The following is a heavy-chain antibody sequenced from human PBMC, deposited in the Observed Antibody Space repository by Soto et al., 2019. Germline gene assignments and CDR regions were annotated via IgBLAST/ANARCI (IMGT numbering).Heavy chain of an antibody. CDR2: IYYSGST. CDR1: GGSISSGGYY. D-gene: IGHD3-10*01. Sequence: SETLSLTCTVSGGSISSGGYYWSWIRQHPGKGLEWIGYIYYSGSTYYNPSLKSRVTISVDTSKNQFSLKLSSVTAADTAVYYCARHWRGLPSYAFDIWGQGTMVTVSS. V-gene: IGHV4-31*03. J-gene: IGHJ3*02. CDR3: ARHWRGLPSYAFDI.